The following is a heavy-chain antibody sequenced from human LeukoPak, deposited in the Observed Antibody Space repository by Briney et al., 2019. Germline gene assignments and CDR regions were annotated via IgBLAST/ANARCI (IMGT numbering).Heavy chain of an antibody. J-gene: IGHJ4*02. D-gene: IGHD2-15*01. Sequence: GGSLRLSCAASGFTFSSYAMSWVRQAPGKGLEWVSAISGSGGSTYYADSVKGRFTISRDNYKNTLYLKMNSLRAEDTAVYYCAKAEATKWWLSPDYWGQGTLVTVSS. CDR3: AKAEATKWWLSPDY. CDR2: ISGSGGST. CDR1: GFTFSSYA. V-gene: IGHV3-23*01.